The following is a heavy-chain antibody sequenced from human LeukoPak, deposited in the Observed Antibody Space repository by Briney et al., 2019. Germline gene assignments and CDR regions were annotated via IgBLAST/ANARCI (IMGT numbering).Heavy chain of an antibody. CDR1: GFTFSNYW. CDR2: IRHDGSEK. V-gene: IGHV3-7*04. CDR3: ARAKRNGFDI. Sequence: PGGSLRLSCAASGFTFSNYWMSWVRQAPGKGLEWVANIRHDGSEKYYVDSVKDRFTISRDNAKNSLYLQMNSLRAEDTAVYYCARAKRNGFDIWGQGTMISVSS. J-gene: IGHJ3*02.